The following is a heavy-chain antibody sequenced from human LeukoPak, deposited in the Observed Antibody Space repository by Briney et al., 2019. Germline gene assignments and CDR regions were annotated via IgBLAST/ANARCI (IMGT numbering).Heavy chain of an antibody. D-gene: IGHD3-22*01. V-gene: IGHV1-24*01. J-gene: IGHJ4*02. Sequence: ASVRVSSMVSGYTLTELSMHWVRQAPGKGGWWMGGFDPEDGETIYAQKFQGIVTMNEDTSTDTAYMELRSLRSEDTAVYYCATVGLYYYDSSGYQFDFWGQGTLVTVSS. CDR1: GYTLTELS. CDR3: ATVGLYYYDSSGYQFDF. CDR2: FDPEDGET.